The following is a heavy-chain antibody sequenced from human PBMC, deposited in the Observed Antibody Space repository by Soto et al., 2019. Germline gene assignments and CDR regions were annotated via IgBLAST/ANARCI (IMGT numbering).Heavy chain of an antibody. Sequence: ASVKVSCKASGYTFTGYYMHWVRQAPGQGLEWMGWINPNSGGTNYAQKFQGRVTMTRDTSISTAYMELSRLRSDDTAVYYCARETSTTVVNRGGFWFDPWGQGTLFTVSS. J-gene: IGHJ5*02. V-gene: IGHV1-2*02. CDR2: INPNSGGT. CDR1: GYTFTGYY. D-gene: IGHD4-17*01. CDR3: ARETSTTVVNRGGFWFDP.